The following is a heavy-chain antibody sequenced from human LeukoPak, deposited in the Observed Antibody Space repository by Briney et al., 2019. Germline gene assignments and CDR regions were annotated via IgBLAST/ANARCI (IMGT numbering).Heavy chain of an antibody. D-gene: IGHD1-26*01. J-gene: IGHJ4*02. CDR1: GFTFSTYN. Sequence: GGSLRLSCAASGFTFSTYNMNWVRQAPGKGLEWISSISSSSYILYADSVKGRFTISRDNAKDSLDLQMDSLRAEDTAVYYCVRDGSGSYYDYFDYWGQGTLVTVAS. CDR3: VRDGSGSYYDYFDY. CDR2: ISSSSYI. V-gene: IGHV3-21*01.